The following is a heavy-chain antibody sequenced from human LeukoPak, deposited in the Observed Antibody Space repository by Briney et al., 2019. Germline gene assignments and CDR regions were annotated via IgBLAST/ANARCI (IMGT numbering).Heavy chain of an antibody. CDR2: TYYSGST. CDR1: GGSISSYY. J-gene: IGHJ4*02. D-gene: IGHD3-10*01. CDR3: ARGAMVRGVTKFDY. Sequence: PSETLSLTCTVSGGSISSYYWSWIRQPPGKGLEWIGYTYYSGSTNYNPFLKSRVTISVDTSKNQFSLKLSSVTAADTAVYYCARGAMVRGVTKFDYWGQGTLVTVSS. V-gene: IGHV4-59*01.